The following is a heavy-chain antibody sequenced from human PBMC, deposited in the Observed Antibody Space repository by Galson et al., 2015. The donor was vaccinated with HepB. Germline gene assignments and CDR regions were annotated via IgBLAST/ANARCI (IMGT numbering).Heavy chain of an antibody. CDR3: VRGTLGDFWSGTSDDAFDI. Sequence: SLRLSCAAAGFPFSAYDMHWVRQVTGKGLEWVSAIGSAGDTYYSGSVKGRFAISRENAQDSLFLQMNDLRDGDTAVYYCVRGTLGDFWSGTSDDAFDIWGQGTMVTVSS. CDR1: GFPFSAYD. J-gene: IGHJ3*02. V-gene: IGHV3-13*04. D-gene: IGHD3-3*01. CDR2: IGSAGDT.